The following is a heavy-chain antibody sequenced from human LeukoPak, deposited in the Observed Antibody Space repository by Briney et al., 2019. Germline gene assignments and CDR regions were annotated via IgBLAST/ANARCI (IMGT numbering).Heavy chain of an antibody. CDR3: ANYGICFGELFSSY. D-gene: IGHD3-10*01. Sequence: GGSLRLSCAASGFTFSSYAMSWVRQAPGKGLEWVSAISGSGGSTYYADSVKGRFTISRDNSNNTQYLQMNSLRAEDTAVYYCANYGICFGELFSSYWGQGTLVTVSS. J-gene: IGHJ4*02. CDR1: GFTFSSYA. V-gene: IGHV3-23*01. CDR2: ISGSGGST.